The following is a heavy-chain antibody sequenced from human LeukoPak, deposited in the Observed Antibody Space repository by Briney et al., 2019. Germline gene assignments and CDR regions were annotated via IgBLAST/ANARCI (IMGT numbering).Heavy chain of an antibody. Sequence: GGSLRLSCAASGFTFSRYWMHWVPQAPGEGLVWVSRMNSDGSNTNYADSVKGRFTISRDNAKNTLYLQMNSLRADDTAVYYCARDICSGIGCYPRAPFDYWGQGTLVTVSS. D-gene: IGHD2-15*01. CDR3: ARDICSGIGCYPRAPFDY. CDR1: GFTFSRYW. CDR2: MNSDGSNT. V-gene: IGHV3-74*01. J-gene: IGHJ4*02.